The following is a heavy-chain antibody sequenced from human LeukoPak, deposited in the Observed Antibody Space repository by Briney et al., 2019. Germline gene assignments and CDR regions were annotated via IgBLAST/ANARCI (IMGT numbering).Heavy chain of an antibody. CDR1: GFTFSSYA. J-gene: IGHJ3*02. CDR3: AKEWGRIAAAGTPDAFDI. CDR2: ISGSGGST. V-gene: IGHV3-23*01. D-gene: IGHD6-13*01. Sequence: GGSLRLSCAASGFTFSSYAMSWVRQAPGKGLEWVSAISGSGGSTYYADSVKGRFTISRDNSKNTLYLQMNSLRAEDTAVYYCAKEWGRIAAAGTPDAFDIWGQGTMVTVSS.